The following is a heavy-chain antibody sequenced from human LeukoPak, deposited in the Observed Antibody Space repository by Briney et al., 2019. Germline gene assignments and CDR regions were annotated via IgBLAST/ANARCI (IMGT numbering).Heavy chain of an antibody. J-gene: IGHJ4*02. CDR3: AKVRGAQYYFDY. CDR2: ISYDGSNK. D-gene: IGHD3-10*01. CDR1: GFTFSSYG. V-gene: IGHV3-30*18. Sequence: PGGSLRLSCAASGFTFSSYGMHWVRQAPGKGLEWVAVISYDGSNKYYADSVKGRFTISRDNSKNTLYLQMNSLRAEDTAVYYCAKVRGAQYYFDYWGQGTLVTVSS.